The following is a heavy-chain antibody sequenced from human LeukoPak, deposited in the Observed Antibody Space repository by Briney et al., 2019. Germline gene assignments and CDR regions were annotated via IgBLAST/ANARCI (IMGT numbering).Heavy chain of an antibody. D-gene: IGHD3-22*01. V-gene: IGHV4-31*03. CDR1: GGSISSGGYY. CDR3: ARGSYYYDSSGYYFSGSYVDY. Sequence: PSETLSLTCTVSGGSISSGGYYWSWIRQHPGKGLGWIGCIYYSGSTYYNPSLKSRVTISVDTSKNQFSLKLSSVTAADTAVYYCARGSYYYDSSGYYFSGSYVDYWGQGTLVTVSS. CDR2: IYYSGST. J-gene: IGHJ4*02.